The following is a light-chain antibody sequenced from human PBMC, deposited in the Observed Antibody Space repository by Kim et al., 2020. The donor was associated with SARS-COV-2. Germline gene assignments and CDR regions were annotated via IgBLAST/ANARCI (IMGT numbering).Light chain of an antibody. Sequence: DVVMTQSPLSLAVTLGQPASISCRSSLSLVNRDGNTYLNWLQQRPGQSPRRLIYQVSKRDSGVPDRFSGSGSGTDFTLKISGVEAEDVGVYYCLQGTHWPKTFCPGTKLEI. CDR2: QVS. CDR1: LSLVNRDGNTY. V-gene: IGKV2-30*01. CDR3: LQGTHWPKT. J-gene: IGKJ2*01.